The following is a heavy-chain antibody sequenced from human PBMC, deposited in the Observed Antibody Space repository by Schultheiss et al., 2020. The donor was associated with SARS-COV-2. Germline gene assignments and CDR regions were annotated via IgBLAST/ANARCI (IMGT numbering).Heavy chain of an antibody. J-gene: IGHJ4*02. D-gene: IGHD3-9*01. V-gene: IGHV3-30*04. CDR2: ISSDGSDK. Sequence: GESLKISCAASGFTFSSYAMHWVRQAPGKGLEWVAVISSDGSDKFYADSVKGRLTISRDNAKNSLYLQMNSLRVEDTAVYYCARVDWEDEGCAYWGQGTLVTVSS. CDR3: ARVDWEDEGCAY. CDR1: GFTFSSYA.